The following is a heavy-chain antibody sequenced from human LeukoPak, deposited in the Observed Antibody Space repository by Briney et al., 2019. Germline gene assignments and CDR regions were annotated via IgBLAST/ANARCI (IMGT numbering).Heavy chain of an antibody. V-gene: IGHV3-21*01. Sequence: PGGSLRLSCAASGFTFSSNAMEWVRQAPGKGLEWVSSITGSSDSIYYADSVKGRFTISRDNAKNSVYLQMNSLRAEDTAVYYCARLVCSTIPCYGKFYFDSWGQGTLVPVSS. D-gene: IGHD2-2*01. CDR3: ARLVCSTIPCYGKFYFDS. CDR2: ITGSSDSI. CDR1: GFTFSSNA. J-gene: IGHJ4*02.